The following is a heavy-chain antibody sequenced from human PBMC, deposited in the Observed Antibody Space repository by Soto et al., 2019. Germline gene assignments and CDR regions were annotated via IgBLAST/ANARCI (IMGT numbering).Heavy chain of an antibody. J-gene: IGHJ4*02. V-gene: IGHV1-69*02. CDR1: GGTFSSYT. Sequence: SVKVSCKASGGTFSSYTISWVRQAPGQGLEWMGRIIPILGIANYAQKFQGRVTITADKSTSTAYMELSSLRSEDTAVYYCARAMTYSSSSDYWGQGTLVTVSS. CDR2: IIPILGIA. D-gene: IGHD6-13*01. CDR3: ARAMTYSSSSDY.